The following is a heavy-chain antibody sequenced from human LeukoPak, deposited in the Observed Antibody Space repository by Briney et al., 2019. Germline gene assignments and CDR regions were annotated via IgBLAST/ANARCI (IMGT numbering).Heavy chain of an antibody. D-gene: IGHD3-10*01. CDR1: GFTFSTYG. V-gene: IGHV3-30*02. J-gene: IGHJ5*02. CDR2: IWYDGGNK. Sequence: GGSLRLSCAASGFTFSTYGMHWVRQAPGKGLEWVAVIWYDGGNKYYADSVTGRFTISRDNSKNTLYLQMNSLRAEDTAVYYCAKDSGNWFDPWGQGTLVTVSS. CDR3: AKDSGNWFDP.